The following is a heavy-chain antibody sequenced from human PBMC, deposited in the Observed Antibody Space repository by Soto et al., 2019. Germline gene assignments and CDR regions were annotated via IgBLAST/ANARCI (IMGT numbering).Heavy chain of an antibody. D-gene: IGHD3-10*01. CDR3: AREVGETYYYGSGSYGD. CDR1: GGTFSSYA. V-gene: IGHV1-69*12. Sequence: QVQLVQSGAEVKKPGSSVKVSCKASGGTFSSYAISWVRQAPGQGLEWMGGIIPIFGTANYAQKFQGRVTMTAAEPTSTAYMELSSLRSEDTAMYHCAREVGETYYYGSGSYGDWGQGTLVTVSS. J-gene: IGHJ4*02. CDR2: IIPIFGTA.